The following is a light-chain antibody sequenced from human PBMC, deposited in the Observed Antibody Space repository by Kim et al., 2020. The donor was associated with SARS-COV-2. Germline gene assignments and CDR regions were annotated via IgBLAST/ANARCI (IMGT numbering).Light chain of an antibody. Sequence: QSVLTQPASVSGSVGQSITISCTGTSGDVGGYNYVSWYQQHPGKAPKVMIYDVNKRPSGVSDRFSGSKSGNTASLTISGLQAEDEADYYCSSYTSNSTVLFGGGTQLTVL. J-gene: IGLJ2*01. CDR2: DVN. V-gene: IGLV2-14*01. CDR3: SSYTSNSTVL. CDR1: SGDVGGYNY.